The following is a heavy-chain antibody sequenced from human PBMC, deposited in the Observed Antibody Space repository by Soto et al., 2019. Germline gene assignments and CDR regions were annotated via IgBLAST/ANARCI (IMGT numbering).Heavy chain of an antibody. CDR2: ISSSSSTI. Sequence: EVQLVESGGGLVQPGGPLRLSCAASGFTFSSYSMNWVRQAPGKGLEWVSYISSSSSTIYYADSVKGRFTISRDNAKNSLYLQMNSLRDEDTAVYYCARDQPSYYYDSSGYYSSTYYFDYWGQGTLVTVSS. J-gene: IGHJ4*02. D-gene: IGHD3-22*01. CDR1: GFTFSSYS. CDR3: ARDQPSYYYDSSGYYSSTYYFDY. V-gene: IGHV3-48*02.